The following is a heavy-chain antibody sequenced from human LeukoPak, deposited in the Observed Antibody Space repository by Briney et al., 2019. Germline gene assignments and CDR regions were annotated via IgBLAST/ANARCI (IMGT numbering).Heavy chain of an antibody. V-gene: IGHV1-2*06. CDR2: INPNSGGT. CDR1: GYTFTGYY. Sequence: ASVKVSCKASGYTFTGYYMHWVRQAPGQGLEWMGRINPNSGGTNYAQKFQGRVTMTRDTSISTAYMELSRLRSDDTAVYYCARDLIHYYYYMDVWGKRTTVTVSS. D-gene: IGHD3-16*01. CDR3: ARDLIHYYYYMDV. J-gene: IGHJ6*03.